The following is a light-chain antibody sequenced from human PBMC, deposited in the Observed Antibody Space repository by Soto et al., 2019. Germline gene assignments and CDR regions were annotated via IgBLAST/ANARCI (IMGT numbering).Light chain of an antibody. CDR3: QQYGNSPYT. CDR1: QSVSSSY. J-gene: IGKJ2*01. Sequence: EIVLTQSPATLSLSPGERATLSCGASQSVSSSYLAWYQQKPGLAPRLLIYDASGRATGIPDRFGGSGSGTDFTLTISRLEPEDFAVYYCQQYGNSPYTFGQGAKLEIK. V-gene: IGKV3D-20*01. CDR2: DAS.